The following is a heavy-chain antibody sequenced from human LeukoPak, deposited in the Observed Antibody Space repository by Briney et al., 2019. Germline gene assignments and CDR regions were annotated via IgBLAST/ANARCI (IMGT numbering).Heavy chain of an antibody. J-gene: IGHJ4*02. D-gene: IGHD1-1*01. V-gene: IGHV3-74*01. CDR2: INSDGSIV. CDR3: SRGRNWDDGDY. CDR1: GFTFNTYW. Sequence: QPGGSLRVSCAASGFTFNTYWMYWVRQAPGKGLVWVSHINSDGSIVNYGDSVKGRFTISRDNAKNTLYLQMNSLRADDTALYFCSRGRNWDDGDYWGQGTLVTVSS.